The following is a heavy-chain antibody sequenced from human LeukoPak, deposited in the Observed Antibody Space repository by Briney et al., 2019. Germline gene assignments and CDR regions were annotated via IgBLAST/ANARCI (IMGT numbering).Heavy chain of an antibody. CDR2: TSYDESTK. V-gene: IGHV3-30-3*01. CDR1: AFTFSSFA. Sequence: GRSLRLSCAASAFTFSSFAMHWVRQAPGKGLEWVAVTSYDESTKHYADSVKGRFTISRDNYKNTLYLQINSLRADDTAVYYCARDRKWLLTFDLWGQGTLVTVSS. J-gene: IGHJ4*02. CDR3: ARDRKWLLTFDL. D-gene: IGHD6-19*01.